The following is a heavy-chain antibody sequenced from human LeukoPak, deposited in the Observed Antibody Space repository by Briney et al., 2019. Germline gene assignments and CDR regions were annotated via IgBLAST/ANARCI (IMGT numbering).Heavy chain of an antibody. Sequence: GGSLRLSCAASGFTCSAYAMSWVRQAPGKGLEWVSIITSGGDTYYADSVKGRFTISRDTSKNTLYLQMNSLRAEDTAVHYCAKDLVMATFGYFDYWGQGTLVTVSS. CDR2: ITSGGDT. J-gene: IGHJ4*02. D-gene: IGHD5-24*01. CDR3: AKDLVMATFGYFDY. CDR1: GFTCSAYA. V-gene: IGHV3-23*01.